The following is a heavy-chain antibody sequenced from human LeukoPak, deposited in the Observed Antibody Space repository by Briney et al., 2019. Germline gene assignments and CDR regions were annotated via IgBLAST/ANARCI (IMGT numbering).Heavy chain of an antibody. Sequence: PGGSLRLSCAASGFTFSSYGMHWVRQAPGKGLEWLAVIWYDGSNKYYADSVKGRFTISRDNSKNTLCLQMNSLRAEDTAVYYCARDAIWYSGYDSLGYWGQGTLVTVSS. D-gene: IGHD5-12*01. CDR1: GFTFSSYG. V-gene: IGHV3-33*01. J-gene: IGHJ4*02. CDR2: IWYDGSNK. CDR3: ARDAIWYSGYDSLGY.